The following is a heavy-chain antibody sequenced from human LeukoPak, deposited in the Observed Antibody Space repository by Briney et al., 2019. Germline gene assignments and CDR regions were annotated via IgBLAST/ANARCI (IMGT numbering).Heavy chain of an antibody. CDR2: IIPIFGTA. CDR3: AYPNYWYYYGMDV. D-gene: IGHD1-7*01. CDR1: GGTFSSYA. Sequence: SVKVSCKASGGTFSSYAISWVRQAPGQGLEWMGGIIPIFGTANYAQEFQGRVTITADESTSTAYMELSSLRSEDTAVYYCAYPNYWYYYGMDVWGQGTTVTVSS. J-gene: IGHJ6*02. V-gene: IGHV1-69*01.